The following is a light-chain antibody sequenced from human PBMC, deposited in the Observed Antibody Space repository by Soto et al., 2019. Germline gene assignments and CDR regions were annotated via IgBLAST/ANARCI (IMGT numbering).Light chain of an antibody. V-gene: IGLV2-14*03. CDR3: SSYSSGSTLVV. CDR1: SSDVGGYNF. J-gene: IGLJ2*01. Sequence: QSALTQPASVSGFPGQSITISCTGTSSDVGGYNFVSWYRQHPGKAPKLMIFDVRNRPSGVSNRFSGSKSGNTASLTISGLQAEDEADYYCSSYSSGSTLVVFGGGTKVTVL. CDR2: DVR.